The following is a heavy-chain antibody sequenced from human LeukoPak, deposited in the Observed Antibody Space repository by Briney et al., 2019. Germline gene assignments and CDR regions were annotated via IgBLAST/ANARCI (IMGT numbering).Heavy chain of an antibody. CDR3: AKRIRYSAFDP. V-gene: IGHV4-59*08. CDR1: GGSISSYY. CDR2: IYYSGST. J-gene: IGHJ5*02. Sequence: NASETLSLTCTVSGGSISSYYWSWIRQPPGKGLEWIGYIYYSGSTNYNPSLKSRVTISVDTSKNQFSLKLSSVTAADTAVYYCAKRIRYSAFDPWGQGTLVTVSS. D-gene: IGHD3-9*01.